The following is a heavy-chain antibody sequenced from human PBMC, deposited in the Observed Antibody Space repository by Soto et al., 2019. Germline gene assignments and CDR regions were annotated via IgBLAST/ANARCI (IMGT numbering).Heavy chain of an antibody. CDR2: ISAYNGNT. CDR3: ARDGGTIVVVPDPLRDYYYMDV. V-gene: IGHV1-18*01. D-gene: IGHD2-2*01. Sequence: ASVKVSCKASGYTFTSYGISWVRQAPGQGLEWMGWISAYNGNTNYAQKLQGRVTMTTDTSTSTAYMELRSLRSDDTAVYYCARDGGTIVVVPDPLRDYYYMDVWGKGTTVTVSS. CDR1: GYTFTSYG. J-gene: IGHJ6*03.